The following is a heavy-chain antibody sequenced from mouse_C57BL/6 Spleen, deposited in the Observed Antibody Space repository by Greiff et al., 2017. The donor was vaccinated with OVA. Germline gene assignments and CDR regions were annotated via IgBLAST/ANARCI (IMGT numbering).Heavy chain of an antibody. D-gene: IGHD2-4*01. CDR2: INPSTGGT. J-gene: IGHJ2*01. Sequence: VQLQQSGPELVKPGASVKISCKASGYSFTGYYMNWVKQSPEKSLEWIGEINPSTGGTTYNQKFKAKATLTVDKSSSTAYMQLKSLTSEDSAVYYCARSPLYYDYPFDYWGQGTTLTVSS. V-gene: IGHV1-42*01. CDR3: ARSPLYYDYPFDY. CDR1: GYSFTGYY.